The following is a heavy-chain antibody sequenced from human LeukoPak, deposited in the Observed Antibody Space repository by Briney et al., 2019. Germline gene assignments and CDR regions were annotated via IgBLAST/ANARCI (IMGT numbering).Heavy chain of an antibody. Sequence: GRSLRLSCAASGYTFSSYAMHWVRQAPGKGLEWVAVISYDGSNKYYADSVKGRFTISRDNSKNTLYLQMNSLRAEDTAVYYCARHHYGSGSDDAFDIWGQGTMVTVSS. CDR3: ARHHYGSGSDDAFDI. CDR2: ISYDGSNK. CDR1: GYTFSSYA. D-gene: IGHD3-10*01. V-gene: IGHV3-30*04. J-gene: IGHJ3*02.